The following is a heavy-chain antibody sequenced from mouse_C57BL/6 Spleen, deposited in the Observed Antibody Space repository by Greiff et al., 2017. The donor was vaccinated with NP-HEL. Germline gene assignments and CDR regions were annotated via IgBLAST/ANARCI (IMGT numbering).Heavy chain of an antibody. D-gene: IGHD1-1*01. Sequence: VQLQQSGAELVKAGASVKMSCKASGYTFTSYWMHWVKQRLGPGLEWFAETNPTNGRTYYNEKFKSKATLTVDKSSSTAYMLLSGPTFEDSAVYYFARIKKIVATYFAYWGQVTTLTVSS. V-gene: IGHV1S81*02. CDR1: GYTFTSYW. CDR3: ARIKKIVATYFAY. J-gene: IGHJ2*01. CDR2: TNPTNGRT.